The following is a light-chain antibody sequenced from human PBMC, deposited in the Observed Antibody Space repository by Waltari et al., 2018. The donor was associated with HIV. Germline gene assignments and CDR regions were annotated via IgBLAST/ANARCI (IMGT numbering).Light chain of an antibody. CDR2: GAS. V-gene: IGKV3-20*01. Sequence: EIVLTQSPGTLSLSPGERATLSCRASQSVSSSYLAWYQQKPGQAPRLLIDGASSSATGIPDRFSGSGSGTDFTLTISRLEPEDFAVYYCQQFGGSPQTFGQGTKLEIK. J-gene: IGKJ2*01. CDR1: QSVSSSY. CDR3: QQFGGSPQT.